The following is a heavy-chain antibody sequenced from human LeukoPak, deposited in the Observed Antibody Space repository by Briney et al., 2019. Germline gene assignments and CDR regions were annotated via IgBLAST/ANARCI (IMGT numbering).Heavy chain of an antibody. V-gene: IGHV4-34*01. CDR1: GGSFSGYY. D-gene: IGHD3-9*01. CDR3: AGSYYDILTGYSKFDY. Sequence: SETLSLTCAVYGGSFSGYYWSWIRQPPGKGLEWIGEINHSGSTNYNPSLKSRVTISVDTSKNQFSLKLSSVTAADTAVYYCAGSYYDILTGYSKFDYWGQGTLVTVSS. J-gene: IGHJ4*02. CDR2: INHSGST.